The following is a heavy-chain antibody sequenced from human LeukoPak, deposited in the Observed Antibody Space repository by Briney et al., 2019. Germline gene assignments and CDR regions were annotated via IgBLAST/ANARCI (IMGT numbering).Heavy chain of an antibody. D-gene: IGHD3-16*01. V-gene: IGHV3-7*03. J-gene: IGHJ4*02. Sequence: GGSLRLSCAASGFTFSSYWMSWVRQAPGKGLEWVANIKQDGSEKYYVDSVRGRFIISRDNAKKSVYLQMNSLRAEDTAMYYCARGRDGGFWGQGTLVTVSS. CDR2: IKQDGSEK. CDR3: ARGRDGGF. CDR1: GFTFSSYW.